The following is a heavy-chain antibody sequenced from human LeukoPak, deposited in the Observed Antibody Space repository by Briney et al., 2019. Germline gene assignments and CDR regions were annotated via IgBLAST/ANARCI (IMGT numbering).Heavy chain of an antibody. CDR2: IWYGGSNK. CDR1: GFTFSNYG. J-gene: IGHJ4*02. CDR3: AKVLAVTSYGAKSVFDH. Sequence: GGSLRLSCAASGFTFSNYGMHWVRQAPGKGLEWVAFIWYGGSNKYYADSVKGRFTISRDNSKNTVYLQMNSLRAEDTAVYYCAKVLAVTSYGAKSVFDHWGQGTLVTVSS. V-gene: IGHV3-30*02. D-gene: IGHD4-23*01.